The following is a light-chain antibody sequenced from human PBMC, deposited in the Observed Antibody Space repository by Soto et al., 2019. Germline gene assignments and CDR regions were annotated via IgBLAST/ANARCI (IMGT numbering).Light chain of an antibody. CDR1: QSISSN. V-gene: IGKV3-15*01. CDR2: GPS. J-gene: IGKJ4*01. CDR3: QQYNNWPLT. Sequence: EIVMTQSPATLSVSPGERATLSCRASQSISSNLAWYQQKPGQAPRLLIYGPSTRVTGIPARFSGSGSGTEYTLTISSLQSEDFAVYYCQQYNNWPLTFGGGTKVDIK.